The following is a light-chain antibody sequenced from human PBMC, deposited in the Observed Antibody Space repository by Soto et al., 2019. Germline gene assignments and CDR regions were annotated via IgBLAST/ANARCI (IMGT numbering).Light chain of an antibody. CDR1: QSVGSN. Sequence: EIVMTQSPAALSVSPGERATLSCRASQSVGSNLAWYHQKPGQAPSLLIYGASTRATGIPAGFSGSGSGTDFTLSISSLEPEDFAVYYCQLSQQRSSWPPIAFGQGTRLEIK. CDR2: GAS. V-gene: IGKV3-15*01. CDR3: QLSQQRSSWPPIA. J-gene: IGKJ5*01.